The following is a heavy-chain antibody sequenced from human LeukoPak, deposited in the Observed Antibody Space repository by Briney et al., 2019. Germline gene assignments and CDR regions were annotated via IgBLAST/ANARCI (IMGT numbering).Heavy chain of an antibody. CDR2: ISAYNGNT. CDR1: GYTFTSYG. CDR3: ARDLRGSYRFKMRYYFDY. J-gene: IGHJ4*02. Sequence: ASVKVSCKASGYTFTSYGISWVRQAPGQGLEWMGWISAYNGNTNYAQKLQGRVTMTTDTSTSTAYMELRSLRSDDTAVYYCARDLRGSYRFKMRYYFDYWGQGTLVTVSS. V-gene: IGHV1-18*01. D-gene: IGHD1-26*01.